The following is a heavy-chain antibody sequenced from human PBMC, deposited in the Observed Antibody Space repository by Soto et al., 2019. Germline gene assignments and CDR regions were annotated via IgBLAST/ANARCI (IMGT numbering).Heavy chain of an antibody. CDR1: GGSISSGDYY. Sequence: SETLSLTCTVSGGSISSGDYYWSWIRQPPGKGLEWIGYIYYSGSTYYNPSLKSRVTISVDTSKNQFSLKLSSVTAADTAVYYCAREGKSYYYYDSRGSRPSWGQGTLVTVSS. V-gene: IGHV4-30-4*01. CDR3: AREGKSYYYYDSRGSRPS. J-gene: IGHJ4*02. D-gene: IGHD3-22*01. CDR2: IYYSGST.